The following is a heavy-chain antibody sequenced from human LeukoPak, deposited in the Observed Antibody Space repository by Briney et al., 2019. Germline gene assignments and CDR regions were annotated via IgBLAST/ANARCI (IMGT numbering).Heavy chain of an antibody. D-gene: IGHD2-15*01. CDR3: ARAAYCSGGSCYLPGDYYYYGMDV. V-gene: IGHV4-31*03. CDR1: GGSISSGGYY. Sequence: PSETLSLTCTVSGGSISSGGYYWSWIRQHPGKGLEWIGYIYYSGGTYYNPSLKSRVTISVDTSKNQFSLKLSSVTAADTAVYYCARAAYCSGGSCYLPGDYYYYGMDVWGQGTTVTVSS. J-gene: IGHJ6*02. CDR2: IYYSGGT.